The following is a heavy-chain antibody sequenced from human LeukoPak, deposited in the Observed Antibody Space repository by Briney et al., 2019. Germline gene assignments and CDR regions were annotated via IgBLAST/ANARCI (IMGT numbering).Heavy chain of an antibody. CDR3: ARVERLVRGVSNYYYYAMDV. Sequence: SDTLSLTCTVSGGSISSYYWSWIRQPPGKGLEWIGYICYSGSTNYNPSLKSRVTISVDTSKNQFSLKLSSVTAADTAVYYCARVERLVRGVSNYYYYAMDVWGQGTTVTVSS. J-gene: IGHJ6*02. CDR1: GGSISSYY. CDR2: ICYSGST. D-gene: IGHD3-10*01. V-gene: IGHV4-59*07.